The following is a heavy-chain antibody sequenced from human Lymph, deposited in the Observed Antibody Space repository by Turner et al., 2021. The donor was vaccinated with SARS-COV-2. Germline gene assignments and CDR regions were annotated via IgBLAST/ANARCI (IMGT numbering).Heavy chain of an antibody. CDR1: GYTFTSYY. Sequence: QLQLVQSGAEVKKPGASVKVSCKASGYTFTSYYMHWVRQAPGQGLEWMGIINPSGDSTSYEQKFKGRVTMTRDTSTSTVYMELSSLRAEDTAVYYCARVGPGGFDYWGQGTPVTVSS. CDR3: ARVGPGGFDY. J-gene: IGHJ4*02. D-gene: IGHD2-15*01. V-gene: IGHV1-46*01. CDR2: INPSGDST.